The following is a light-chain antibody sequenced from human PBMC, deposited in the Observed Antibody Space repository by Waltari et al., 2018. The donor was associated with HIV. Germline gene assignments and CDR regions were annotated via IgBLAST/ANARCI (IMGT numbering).Light chain of an antibody. Sequence: EVVLTQSPFTLSLSPGETGILSCKASENISGNSLAWYQQKPGQAPRLLIYGVSSRANGIPDRFSGGGSGTDFTLNISRLEPEDFAVYYCQQYGLSRTFGQGTNVEVK. V-gene: IGKV3-20*01. J-gene: IGKJ1*01. CDR1: ENISGNS. CDR2: GVS. CDR3: QQYGLSRT.